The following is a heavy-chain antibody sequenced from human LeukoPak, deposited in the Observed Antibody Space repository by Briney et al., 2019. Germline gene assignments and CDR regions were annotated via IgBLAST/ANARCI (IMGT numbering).Heavy chain of an antibody. CDR2: TYYLYKWYN. V-gene: IGHV6-1*01. Sequence: SQTLSLTCAVSGDSVSSNSAAWNWIRQSPARGLEWLGRTYYLYKWYNDYVVSVESQLNINPDTPKNQFSLQLNSVTPEGTAVYYCARGYYGRDVWGQGTAVTVPS. J-gene: IGHJ6*02. CDR3: ARGYYGRDV. CDR1: GDSVSSNSAA.